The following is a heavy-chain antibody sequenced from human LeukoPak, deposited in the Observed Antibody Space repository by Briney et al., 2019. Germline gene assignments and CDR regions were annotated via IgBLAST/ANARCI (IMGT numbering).Heavy chain of an antibody. V-gene: IGHV4-61*05. CDR1: GGSISSSGYY. Sequence: SETLSLTCTVSGGSISSSGYYWGWIRQPPGKGLEWIGFVHYTGSTSYNSSLKSRVTISADTSKNQFSLKLTSVTAADTAVYYCARYGKTTVAAWGFDYWGQGTLVTVSS. D-gene: IGHD4-23*01. CDR2: VHYTGST. J-gene: IGHJ4*02. CDR3: ARYGKTTVAAWGFDY.